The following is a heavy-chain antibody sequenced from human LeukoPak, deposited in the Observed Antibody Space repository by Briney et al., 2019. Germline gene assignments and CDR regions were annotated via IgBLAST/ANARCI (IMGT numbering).Heavy chain of an antibody. V-gene: IGHV3-20*01. Sequence: GGSLRLSCAASGFTFDDYGMSWVRQAPGKGLEWVSGINWNGGSTGYADSVKGRFTISRDNAKNSLYLQMNSLRAEDTALYHCAASFGDYVNWFDPWGQGNLVTVSS. J-gene: IGHJ5*02. CDR2: INWNGGST. D-gene: IGHD4-17*01. CDR3: AASFGDYVNWFDP. CDR1: GFTFDDYG.